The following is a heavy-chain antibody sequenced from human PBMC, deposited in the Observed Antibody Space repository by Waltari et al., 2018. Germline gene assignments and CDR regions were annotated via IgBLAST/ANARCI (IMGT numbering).Heavy chain of an antibody. CDR2: IYWDDDK. J-gene: IGHJ4*02. V-gene: IGHV2-5*02. D-gene: IGHD3-3*02. CDR1: GFPLRTSGVS. CDR3: AHSGHFWSGFYVDYYFDY. Sequence: QITLKESGPPLVKPTQTLTLTCTFPGFPLRTSGVSVGWFRQPPGKALEWLALIYWDDDKRYRPSLRDRLTITKDTSKNQVVLTMTNMDPVDTATYYCAHSGHFWSGFYVDYYFDYWGQGTLVTVSS.